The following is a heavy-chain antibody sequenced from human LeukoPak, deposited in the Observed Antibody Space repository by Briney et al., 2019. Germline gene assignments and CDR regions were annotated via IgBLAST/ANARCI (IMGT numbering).Heavy chain of an antibody. CDR2: ISGSGGST. D-gene: IGHD1-26*01. J-gene: IGHJ4*02. Sequence: GGSLRLSCAASGFTFSSYGMSWVRQAPGKGLEWVSGISGSGGSTYYAGSVKGRFTISRDNSKNTLYLQMNSLRAGDTAVYYCAKAMGATLFDYWGQGTLVTVSS. CDR1: GFTFSSYG. CDR3: AKAMGATLFDY. V-gene: IGHV3-23*01.